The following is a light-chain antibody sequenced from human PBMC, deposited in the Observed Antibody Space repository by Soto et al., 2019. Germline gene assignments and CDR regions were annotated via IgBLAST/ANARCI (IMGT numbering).Light chain of an antibody. CDR1: QSISSW. J-gene: IGKJ1*01. Sequence: DIQMTQSPSTLSASVGDRVTITCRASQSISSWLAWYQQKPGKAPKLLNYKASSLASGVPSRFSGSGSGTEFPLTISSLQPDDVATYYCQQYNSYSWTFGQGTKVEIK. CDR2: KAS. V-gene: IGKV1-5*03. CDR3: QQYNSYSWT.